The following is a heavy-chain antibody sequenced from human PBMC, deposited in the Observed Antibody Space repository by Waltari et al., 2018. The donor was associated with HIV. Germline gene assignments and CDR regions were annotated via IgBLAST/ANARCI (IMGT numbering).Heavy chain of an antibody. CDR2: ISYDGSDK. CDR3: ARDDRGAFDL. Sequence: QVQLVESGGGVVQPGRSLRLSCAASGFTFSSFAIHWVRQAPGKGLEWVAVISYDGSDKYYAESVKGRFTISRDNSKNTLHLQMNRLRAEDTAVYYCARDDRGAFDLWGQGTLVTVSS. V-gene: IGHV3-30*01. D-gene: IGHD3-10*01. CDR1: GFTFSSFA. J-gene: IGHJ3*01.